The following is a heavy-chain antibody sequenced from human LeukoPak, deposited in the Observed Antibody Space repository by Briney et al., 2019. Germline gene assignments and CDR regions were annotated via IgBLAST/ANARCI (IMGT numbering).Heavy chain of an antibody. J-gene: IGHJ2*01. CDR3: ARDPTSPVHWYFDL. Sequence: SETLFLTCTVSGGSISSYYWGWIRQPPGKGLEWIGYIYYSGSTNYNPSLKSRVTISVDTSKNQFSLKLSSVTAADTAVYYCARDPTSPVHWYFDLWGRGTLVTVSS. V-gene: IGHV4-59*01. CDR1: GGSISSYY. CDR2: IYYSGST.